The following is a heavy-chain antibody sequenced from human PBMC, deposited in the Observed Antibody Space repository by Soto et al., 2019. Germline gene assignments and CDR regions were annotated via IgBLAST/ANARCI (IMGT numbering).Heavy chain of an antibody. CDR2: VHYSGNT. V-gene: IGHV4-59*01. J-gene: IGHJ4*02. D-gene: IGHD5-18*01. Sequence: LSLTCTVSGGSISSYYWSWIRQPPGKGLEWIGYVHYSGNTNYNPSLKSRVTISVDTSKNRFFLRLTSVTAADTAVYYCARTDTSVVHFDYWGQGILVTVSS. CDR3: ARTDTSVVHFDY. CDR1: GGSISSYY.